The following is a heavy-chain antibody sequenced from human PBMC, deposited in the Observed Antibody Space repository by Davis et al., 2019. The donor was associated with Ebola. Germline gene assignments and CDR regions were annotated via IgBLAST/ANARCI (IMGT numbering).Heavy chain of an antibody. CDR2: INHDGST. CDR1: GGSFSGYY. CDR3: TRGSGRGNICTS. V-gene: IGHV4-34*01. Sequence: PSETLSLTCAVYGGSFSGYYWSWIRQSPGKGLEWIGEINHDGSTNYNPSLKSRITILVDTSKNQFSLNLTSVTAADTALYYCTRGSGRGNICTSWSQGTLVTVSS. D-gene: IGHD6-25*01. J-gene: IGHJ5*02.